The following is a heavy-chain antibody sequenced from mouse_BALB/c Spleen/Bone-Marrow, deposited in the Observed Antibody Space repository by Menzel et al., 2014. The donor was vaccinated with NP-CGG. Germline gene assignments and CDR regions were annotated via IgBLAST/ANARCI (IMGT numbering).Heavy chain of an antibody. CDR3: ARQYGNYFDF. D-gene: IGHD2-10*02. J-gene: IGHJ2*01. CDR1: GYAFSSYW. Sequence: SGAELVRPGSSVKISCKASGYAFSSYWMNWVKQRPGQGLEWIGQIYPGDGDTNYNGKFKGKATLTADKSSSTAYMQLSSLTSEDSAVYFCARQYGNYFDFWGQGTTPTVYS. CDR2: IYPGDGDT. V-gene: IGHV1-80*01.